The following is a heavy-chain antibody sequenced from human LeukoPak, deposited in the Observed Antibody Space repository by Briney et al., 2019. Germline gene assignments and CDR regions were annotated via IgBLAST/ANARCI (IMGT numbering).Heavy chain of an antibody. Sequence: PSETLSLTCTVSGGSINNYYWTWLRQPAGKGLEWIGRMYASETYTNGITNYNPSLASRVSISIDKSKNQFSLKLSSVTAADTAVYYCARELSSLQYGDYLGWFDPWGQGTLVTVSS. CDR2: MYASETYTNGIT. CDR1: GGSINNYY. J-gene: IGHJ5*02. CDR3: ARELSSLQYGDYLGWFDP. D-gene: IGHD4-17*01. V-gene: IGHV4-4*07.